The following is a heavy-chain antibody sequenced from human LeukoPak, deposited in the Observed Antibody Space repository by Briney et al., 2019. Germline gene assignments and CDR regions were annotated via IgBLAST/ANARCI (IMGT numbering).Heavy chain of an antibody. CDR3: ARDGGGRSSWLNYYYYYMDV. D-gene: IGHD6-13*01. J-gene: IGHJ6*03. V-gene: IGHV4-39*07. Sequence: SETLSLTYTVSGGSISSSSYYWGWIRQPPGKGLEWIGSIYYSGSTYYNPSLKSRVTISVDTSKNQFSLKLSSVTAADTAVYYCARDGGGRSSWLNYYYYYMDVWGKGTTVTVSS. CDR2: IYYSGST. CDR1: GGSISSSSYY.